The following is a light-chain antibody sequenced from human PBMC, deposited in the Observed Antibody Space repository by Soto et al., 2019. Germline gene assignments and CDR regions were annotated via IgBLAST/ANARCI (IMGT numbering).Light chain of an antibody. CDR3: QSYDTSLNVYVV. CDR2: GNI. J-gene: IGLJ7*01. CDR1: SSNIGAAFD. Sequence: QSVLTQPPSVSGAPGQRVTISCTGSSSNIGAAFDVHWYRQLPGTAPKLLIYGNINRPSGVPDRFSGSTSGTSASLTITGLQAEDESDYYCQSYDTSLNVYVVFGGGTQLTVL. V-gene: IGLV1-40*01.